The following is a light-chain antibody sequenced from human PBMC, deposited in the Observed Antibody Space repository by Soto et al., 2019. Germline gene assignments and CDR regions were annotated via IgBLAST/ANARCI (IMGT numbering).Light chain of an antibody. V-gene: IGLV2-8*01. J-gene: IGLJ2*01. CDR3: CSYAGSNNFVV. Sequence: QSVLTQPPSASGSPGQSVTISCTGTSSDVGGYNYVSWYQQHPGKAPKLMIYDVNKRPSGVPDRFSGSKSGNTASLTVSGLQGEDEADYYCCSYAGSNNFVVFGGGTKVTVL. CDR1: SSDVGGYNY. CDR2: DVN.